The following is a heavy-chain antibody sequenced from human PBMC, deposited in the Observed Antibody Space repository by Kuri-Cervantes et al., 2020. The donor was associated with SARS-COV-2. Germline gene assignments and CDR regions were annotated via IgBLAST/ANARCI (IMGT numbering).Heavy chain of an antibody. Sequence: SQTLSLTCAVSGGSISSGGYSWSWIRQPPGKGLEWIGYIYHSGSTHYNPSLKSRVTISVDTSKNQFSLKLSSVTAADTAVYYCARLAIFGVVTDWDYYFDYWGQGTLVTVSS. D-gene: IGHD3-3*01. V-gene: IGHV4-30-2*03. CDR2: IYHSGST. CDR3: ARLAIFGVVTDWDYYFDY. CDR1: GGSISSGGYS. J-gene: IGHJ4*02.